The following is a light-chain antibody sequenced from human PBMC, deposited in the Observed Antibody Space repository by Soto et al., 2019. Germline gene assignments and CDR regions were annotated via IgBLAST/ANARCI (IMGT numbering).Light chain of an antibody. Sequence: DFQMTQSPSSLSASVGDRVTITCRASPSISNYLNWYQQKPGKAPKLLIYGASSLQSGVPSRFSGSGSGTDFTLTVSSLQPDDFATYSCQQSYNTPWTFCQGTRVEI. CDR3: QQSYNTPWT. V-gene: IGKV1-39*01. CDR1: PSISNY. CDR2: GAS. J-gene: IGKJ1*01.